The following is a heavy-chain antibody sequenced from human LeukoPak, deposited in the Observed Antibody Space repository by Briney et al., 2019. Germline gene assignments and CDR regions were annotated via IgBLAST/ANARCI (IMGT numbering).Heavy chain of an antibody. V-gene: IGHV4-34*01. D-gene: IGHD4-17*01. CDR1: GGSFSGYY. J-gene: IGHJ4*02. CDR2: INHSGST. CDR3: ASHDSCGDYGY. Sequence: SETLSLTCAVYGGSFSGYYWSWIRQPPGKGLEWIGEINHSGSTNYNPSLRSRVTISVDTSKNQFSLKLSSVTAADTAVYYCASHDSCGDYGYWGQGTLVTVSS.